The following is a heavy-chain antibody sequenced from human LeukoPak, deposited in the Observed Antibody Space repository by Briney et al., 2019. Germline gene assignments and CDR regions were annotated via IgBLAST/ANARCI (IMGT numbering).Heavy chain of an antibody. D-gene: IGHD4-11*01. J-gene: IGHJ5*02. CDR3: AKDVRSNYVA. CDR2: ISGGGGTT. Sequence: GGSLRLSCAASGFTFSSYAMSWVRQAPGKGLEWVSAISGGGGTTNYADSVKGRFTISRDNSKNTLYLRMKSLRAEDTAVYYCAKDVRSNYVAWGQGTLVTVSS. CDR1: GFTFSSYA. V-gene: IGHV3-23*01.